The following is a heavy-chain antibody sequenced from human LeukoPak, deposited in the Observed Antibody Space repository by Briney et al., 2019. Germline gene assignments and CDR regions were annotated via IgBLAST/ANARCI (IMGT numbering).Heavy chain of an antibody. CDR2: ISSGGGTT. CDR3: AKMFGYSSSHIDS. V-gene: IGHV3-23*01. Sequence: GGSLRLSCAASGFTFSSYSMNWVRQAPGKGLEWVSGISSGGGTTYYADSVKGRFTISGDNSKSTLYLLMNSLRAEDTAVYYCAKMFGYSSSHIDSWGQGTLVTVSS. D-gene: IGHD6-13*01. CDR1: GFTFSSYS. J-gene: IGHJ4*02.